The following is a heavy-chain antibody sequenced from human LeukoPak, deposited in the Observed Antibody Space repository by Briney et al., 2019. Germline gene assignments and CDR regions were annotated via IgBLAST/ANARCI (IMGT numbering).Heavy chain of an antibody. V-gene: IGHV4-59*12. CDR2: IYYSGST. J-gene: IGHJ4*02. CDR1: GGSISSYY. CDR3: ARDYGTSFFDY. Sequence: PSETLSLTCTVSGGSISSYYWSWIRQPPGKGLEWIGYIYYSGSTNYNPSLKSRVTISVDTSKNQFSLKLSSVTAADTALYYCARDYGTSFFDYWGQGTLVTVSS. D-gene: IGHD4-17*01.